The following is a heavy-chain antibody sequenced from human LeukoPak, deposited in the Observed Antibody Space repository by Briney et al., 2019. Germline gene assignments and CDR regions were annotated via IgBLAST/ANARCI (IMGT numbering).Heavy chain of an antibody. V-gene: IGHV4-59*01. CDR1: GGSISSYY. J-gene: IGHJ4*02. Sequence: PSETLSLTCTVSGGSISSYYWSWIRQPPGKGLEWIGYIYYSGSTNYNPSLKSRVTISVDTSKNQFSLKLSSVTAADTAVYYCARGHSSGWRMGIDYWGQGTLVTVSS. CDR2: IYYSGST. D-gene: IGHD6-19*01. CDR3: ARGHSSGWRMGIDY.